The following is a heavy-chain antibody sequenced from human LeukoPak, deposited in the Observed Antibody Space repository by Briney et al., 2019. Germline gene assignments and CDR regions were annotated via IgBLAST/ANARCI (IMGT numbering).Heavy chain of an antibody. CDR1: GYSFTTYS. CDR3: ARGSGSYYNHAFDI. Sequence: GESLKISCKGFGYSFTTYSIGWVRQLPGKGLEWMGIFYPGDSDTRYSPSFQGQVTIPADKSISTAYLQWSSLKASDTAMYYCARGSGSYYNHAFDIWGQGTMVTVSS. V-gene: IGHV5-51*01. CDR2: FYPGDSDT. J-gene: IGHJ3*02. D-gene: IGHD3-10*01.